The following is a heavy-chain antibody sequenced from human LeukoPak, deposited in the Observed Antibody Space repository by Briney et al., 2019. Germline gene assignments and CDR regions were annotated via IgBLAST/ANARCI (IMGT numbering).Heavy chain of an antibody. CDR3: ASGGVTVYSYGPDY. CDR1: GGILSKWS. Sequence: SVKVSCKASGGILSKWSISWVRQAPGQGLEWVGTIIPEFDEAHYAQKLQGRVTISADDSATAAYMELSSLRSDDTAVYYCASGGVTVYSYGPDYWGQGTLVAVFS. J-gene: IGHJ4*02. CDR2: IIPEFDEA. V-gene: IGHV1-69*13. D-gene: IGHD5-18*01.